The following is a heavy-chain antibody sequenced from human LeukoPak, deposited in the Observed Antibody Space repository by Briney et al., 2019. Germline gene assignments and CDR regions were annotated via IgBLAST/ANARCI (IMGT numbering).Heavy chain of an antibody. Sequence: GGSLRLSCAASGFTFSSFPMTWVRQAPGKGLEWVSTITDGGTTYYADSVKGRFTISRDDSKNTLYLQMNSLRAEDTAVYYCAKKRDFSSYPVPGNCFDYWGQGILVTVSS. D-gene: IGHD2-2*01. V-gene: IGHV3-23*01. CDR1: GFTFSSFP. J-gene: IGHJ4*02. CDR3: AKKRDFSSYPVPGNCFDY. CDR2: ITDGGTT.